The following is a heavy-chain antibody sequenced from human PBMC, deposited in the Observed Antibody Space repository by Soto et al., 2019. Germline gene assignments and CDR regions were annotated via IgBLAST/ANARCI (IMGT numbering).Heavy chain of an antibody. CDR1: GGSISTFY. CDR3: ARERTEFRSSDTEDAFGI. CDR2: IYYTGSA. Sequence: SETLSLTCTVSGGSISTFYWGWIRQPPGKGLEWIGYIYYTGSANYNPSLKSRVTISVDTSKNQFSLNLTSVTAADTAVYYCARERTEFRSSDTEDAFGIWGQGKMVPVSS. J-gene: IGHJ3*02. D-gene: IGHD6-6*01. V-gene: IGHV4-59*01.